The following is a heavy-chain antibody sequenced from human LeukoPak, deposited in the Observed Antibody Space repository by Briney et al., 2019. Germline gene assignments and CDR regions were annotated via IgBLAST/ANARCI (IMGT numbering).Heavy chain of an antibody. CDR2: FYYSGST. J-gene: IGHJ2*01. Sequence: SETLSLTCTVSGGSISSSSYYWGWIRQPPGKGLEWIVSFYYSGSTYYNPSLKSRVTISVDTSKNQFSLKLSSVTAADTAVYYCAIAPRGVVAAIHGGWYFDLWGRGTLVTVSS. CDR3: AIAPRGVVAAIHGGWYFDL. D-gene: IGHD2-15*01. CDR1: GGSISSSSYY. V-gene: IGHV4-39*01.